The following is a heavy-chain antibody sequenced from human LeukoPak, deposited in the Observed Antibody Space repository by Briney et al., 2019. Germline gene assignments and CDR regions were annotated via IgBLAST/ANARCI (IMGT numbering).Heavy chain of an antibody. D-gene: IGHD3-22*01. Sequence: PSETLSLTCTVSGGSISSYYWSWIRQPAGKGLEWIGRIYTSGSTNYNPSLKSRVTMSVDTSKNQFSLKLSSVTAADTAVYYCARDAYYYDSSGYPLDYWGQGTLVTVSS. J-gene: IGHJ4*02. V-gene: IGHV4-4*07. CDR3: ARDAYYYDSSGYPLDY. CDR2: IYTSGST. CDR1: GGSISSYY.